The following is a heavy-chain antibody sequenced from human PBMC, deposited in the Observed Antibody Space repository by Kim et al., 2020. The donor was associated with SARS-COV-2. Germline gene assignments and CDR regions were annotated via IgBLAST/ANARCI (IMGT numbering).Heavy chain of an antibody. V-gene: IGHV1-18*01. Sequence: NYAQKLQGRVTMTTDTSTSTAYMELRSLRSDDTAVYYCARWVTGDYGMDVWGQGTTVTVSS. D-gene: IGHD3-10*01. CDR3: ARWVTGDYGMDV. J-gene: IGHJ6*02.